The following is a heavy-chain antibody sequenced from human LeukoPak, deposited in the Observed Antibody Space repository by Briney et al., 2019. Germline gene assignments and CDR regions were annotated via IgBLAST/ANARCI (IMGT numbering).Heavy chain of an antibody. CDR2: ISYDGSNK. Sequence: GGSLRLSCAASGFTFSSYAMHWVRQAPGKGLEWVAVISYDGSNKYYADSVKGRFTISRDNSKNTLYLQMNSLRAEDTAVYYCARGSVGTPPPFDFWGQGTLVTVSS. CDR1: GFTFSSYA. D-gene: IGHD2-15*01. CDR3: ARGSVGTPPPFDF. V-gene: IGHV3-30*04. J-gene: IGHJ4*02.